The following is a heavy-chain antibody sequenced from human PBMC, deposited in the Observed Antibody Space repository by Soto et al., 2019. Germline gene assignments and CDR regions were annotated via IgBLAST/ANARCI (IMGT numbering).Heavy chain of an antibody. D-gene: IGHD3-3*01. J-gene: IGHJ5*02. CDR3: ARDVKGYYDFWRHFTGDWFDP. Sequence: RASVKVSCKASGYTFTSYGISWVRQAPGQGLEWMGWISAYNGNTNYAQKLQGRVTMTTDTSTSTAYMELRSLRSDDTAVYYCARDVKGYYDFWRHFTGDWFDPWGQGTLVTVSS. CDR2: ISAYNGNT. V-gene: IGHV1-18*01. CDR1: GYTFTSYG.